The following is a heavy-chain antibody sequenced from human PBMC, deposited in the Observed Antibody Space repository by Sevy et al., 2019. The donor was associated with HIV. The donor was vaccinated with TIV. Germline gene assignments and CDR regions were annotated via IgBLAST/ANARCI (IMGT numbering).Heavy chain of an antibody. CDR2: ISQSGST. D-gene: IGHD2-15*01. Sequence: SETLSLTCAVSGVSFSDYYWSWIRQPPGKGLEWIGEISQSGSTNYNPSLKSRVIMSLDKSKNQFSLKLTSVTAADTAVYYCARGPLFSPEYCSGGSCPTIDYWGQGTLVTVSS. CDR3: ARGPLFSPEYCSGGSCPTIDY. V-gene: IGHV4-34*01. J-gene: IGHJ4*02. CDR1: GVSFSDYY.